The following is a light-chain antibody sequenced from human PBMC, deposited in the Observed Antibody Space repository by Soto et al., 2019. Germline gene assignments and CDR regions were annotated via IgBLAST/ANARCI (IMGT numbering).Light chain of an antibody. CDR1: SGHSSYA. Sequence: QPVLTQSPSASASLGASGKFTCTLSSGHSSYAIAWHQQQPEKGPRYLMKLNSDGSHSKGDGIPDRFAGSSSGAERYLTISSLQSEDEADYDCQTWGPGILFRGGTKLTVL. CDR3: QTWGPGIL. V-gene: IGLV4-69*01. CDR2: LNSDGSH. J-gene: IGLJ2*01.